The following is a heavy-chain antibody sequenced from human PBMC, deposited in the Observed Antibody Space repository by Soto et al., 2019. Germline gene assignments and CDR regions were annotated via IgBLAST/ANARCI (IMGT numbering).Heavy chain of an antibody. CDR3: ASNSDGRHDAFDI. D-gene: IGHD1-20*01. V-gene: IGHV1-69*13. CDR1: GGTFSSYA. Sequence: GASVKVSCKASGGTFSSYAISWVRQAPGQGLEWMGGIIPIFGTANYAQKFQGRVTITADESTSTAYMELSSLRSEDTAVYYCASNSDGRHDAFDIWGQGTMVTVSS. CDR2: IIPIFGTA. J-gene: IGHJ3*02.